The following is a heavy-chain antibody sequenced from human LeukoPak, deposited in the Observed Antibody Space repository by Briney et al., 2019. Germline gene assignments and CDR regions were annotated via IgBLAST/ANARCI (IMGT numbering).Heavy chain of an antibody. CDR2: ISSSGSTI. CDR1: GFTFSSYE. J-gene: IGHJ4*02. D-gene: IGHD3-22*01. CDR3: ARAHYYDSSGLDF. Sequence: GGSLRLSCAAAGFTFSSYEMNWVRQAPGKGLEWVSYISSSGSTIYYADSLKGRFTISRDNAKNSLYLQMNSLRAEDTAVYYCARAHYYDSSGLDFWGQGTLVTVSS. V-gene: IGHV3-48*03.